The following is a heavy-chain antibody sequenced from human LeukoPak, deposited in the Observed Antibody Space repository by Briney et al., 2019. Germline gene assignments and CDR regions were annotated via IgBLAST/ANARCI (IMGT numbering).Heavy chain of an antibody. CDR3: ARDNPDYGDYEVY. V-gene: IGHV3-21*01. J-gene: IGHJ4*02. Sequence: GGSLRLSCAASGFTFSSYGMHWVRQAPGKGLEWVSSISSSSSYIYYADSVKGRFTISRDNVKNSLYLQMNSLRAEDTAVYYCARDNPDYGDYEVYWGQGTLVTVSS. D-gene: IGHD4-17*01. CDR1: GFTFSSYG. CDR2: ISSSSSYI.